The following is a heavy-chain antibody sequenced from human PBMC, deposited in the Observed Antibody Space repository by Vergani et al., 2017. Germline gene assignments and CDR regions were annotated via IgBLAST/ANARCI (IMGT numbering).Heavy chain of an antibody. CDR2: INPSGGHT. D-gene: IGHD3-9*01. CDR1: GYTFSNYY. CDR3: ARGDYGILTGYRY. Sequence: QVQVVQAGAEVKKSGASVKVSCKTSGYTFSNYYMHWVRPAPGQGLEWMGIINPSGGHTNYAQKFQGRVTMTRDTSKSTVYMELSSLRSEDTAIYYCARGDYGILTGYRYWGQGTLVTVSA. V-gene: IGHV1-46*03. J-gene: IGHJ4*02.